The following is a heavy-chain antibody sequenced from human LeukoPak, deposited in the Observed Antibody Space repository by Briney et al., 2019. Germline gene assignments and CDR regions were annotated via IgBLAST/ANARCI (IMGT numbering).Heavy chain of an antibody. CDR1: GFSFSDAW. J-gene: IGHJ3*02. CDR2: ISSSSSYI. Sequence: GGSHRLSCAASGFSFSDAWMSWVRQIPGKGLEWVSSISSSSSYIYYADSVKGRFTISRDNAKNSLYLQMNSLRAEDTAVYYCARAVGYSSLHADAFDIWGQGTMVTVSS. V-gene: IGHV3-21*01. CDR3: ARAVGYSSLHADAFDI. D-gene: IGHD5-18*01.